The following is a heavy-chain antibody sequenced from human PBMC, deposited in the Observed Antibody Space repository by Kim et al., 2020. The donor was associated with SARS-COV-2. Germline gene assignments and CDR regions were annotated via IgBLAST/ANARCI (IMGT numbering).Heavy chain of an antibody. V-gene: IGHV3-33*06. CDR1: GFTFSSYG. CDR2: IWYDGSNQ. D-gene: IGHD2-15*01. CDR3: AKELLKGYCSGGSCHVTSSYDYYYGMDV. J-gene: IGHJ6*02. Sequence: GGSLRLSCAASGFTFSSYGMHWVRQAPGKGLEWVAVIWYDGSNQYYADSVKGRFTISRDNSKNTLYRQMNSLRAEATAVYYCAKELLKGYCSGGSCHVTSSYDYYYGMDVWGQGTTVTVSS.